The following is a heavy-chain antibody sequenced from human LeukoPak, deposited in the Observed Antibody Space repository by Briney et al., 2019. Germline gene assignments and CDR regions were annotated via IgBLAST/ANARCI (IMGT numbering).Heavy chain of an antibody. CDR1: GFSLNLFS. CDR3: ARSRLGLWLSVIDY. D-gene: IGHD3-9*01. V-gene: IGHV3-30*04. CDR2: TSHDETTK. J-gene: IGHJ4*01. Sequence: PGGSLRLSCEGSGFSLNLFSMYWIRQTPDKGLERLAVTSHDETTKLYADSVKGRFTISRDNSKNTVYLQMNSLKVDDTAFYFCARSRLGLWLSVIDYWGQGTLVTVSA.